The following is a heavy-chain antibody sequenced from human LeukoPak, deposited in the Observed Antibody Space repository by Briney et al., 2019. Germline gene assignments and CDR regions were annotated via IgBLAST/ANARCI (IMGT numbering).Heavy chain of an antibody. CDR2: ISYDGSNK. Sequence: GGSLRLSCVASGFSFSSYGMHWVRQAPGKGLEWVAVISYDGSNKYYADSVKGRFTISRDNSKNTLYLQMNSLRAEDTAVYYCAKDGYSSGWYPDTDYWGQGTLVTVSS. CDR3: AKDGYSSGWYPDTDY. J-gene: IGHJ4*02. V-gene: IGHV3-30*18. D-gene: IGHD6-19*01. CDR1: GFSFSSYG.